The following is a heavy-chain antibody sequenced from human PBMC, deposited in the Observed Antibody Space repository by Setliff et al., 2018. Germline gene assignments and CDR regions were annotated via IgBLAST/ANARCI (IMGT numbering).Heavy chain of an antibody. J-gene: IGHJ4*02. V-gene: IGHV3-43D*03. CDR3: AKSGFGRWGASY. CDR1: GFTFDDYA. CDR2: ISWDGGST. D-gene: IGHD3-10*01. Sequence: GGSLRLSCAASGFTFDDYAMHWVRQAPGKGLEWVSLISWDGGSTYYADSVKGRFTISRDNSKNSLYLQMNSLRVEGTALYYCAKSGFGRWGASYWGQGTLVTVSS.